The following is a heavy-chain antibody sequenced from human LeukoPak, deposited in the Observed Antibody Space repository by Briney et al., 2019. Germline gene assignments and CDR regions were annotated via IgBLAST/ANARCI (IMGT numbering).Heavy chain of an antibody. CDR3: ASALGSSWYFYDY. V-gene: IGHV1-69*01. CDR2: IIPIFGTP. J-gene: IGHJ4*02. CDR1: GGTFSGSA. D-gene: IGHD6-13*01. Sequence: GSSVKVSCKASGGTFSGSAFIWVRQAPGQGLEWMGGIIPIFGTPNYAQKFQGRVTITADESTSTAYMELSRLRSEDTAVYYCASALGSSWYFYDYWGQGTLVTDSS.